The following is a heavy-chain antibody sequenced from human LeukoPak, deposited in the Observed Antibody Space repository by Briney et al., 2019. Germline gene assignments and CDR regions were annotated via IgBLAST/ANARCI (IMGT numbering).Heavy chain of an antibody. D-gene: IGHD1-26*01. CDR3: ARDLGGSYYWTSSPPPAPRFDY. J-gene: IGHJ4*02. Sequence: GASVKVSCKASGYTFTDYYVHWVRQAPGQGLEWMGWINPNSGGTNYAQKFQGTVTMTRDTSISTAYMELTRLRSDDTAVYYCARDLGGSYYWTSSPPPAPRFDYWGQGTLVTVSS. CDR2: INPNSGGT. V-gene: IGHV1-2*02. CDR1: GYTFTDYY.